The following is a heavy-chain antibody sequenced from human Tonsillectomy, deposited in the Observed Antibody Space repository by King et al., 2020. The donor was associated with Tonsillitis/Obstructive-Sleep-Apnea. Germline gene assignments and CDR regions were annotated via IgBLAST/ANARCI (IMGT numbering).Heavy chain of an antibody. D-gene: IGHD6-6*01. CDR3: ARPRGAARPQGGFDY. CDR1: GYSFTSYW. Sequence: EQLVQPGAEVKKPGESLKISCKGSGYSFTSYWIAWVRQMPGKGLEWMGIIYPGDSDTIYSPSFQGQVTISADKSINTAYLQWSSLKASDTAMYYCARPRGAARPQGGFDYWGQGTLVTVSS. CDR2: IYPGDSDT. V-gene: IGHV5-51*01. J-gene: IGHJ4*02.